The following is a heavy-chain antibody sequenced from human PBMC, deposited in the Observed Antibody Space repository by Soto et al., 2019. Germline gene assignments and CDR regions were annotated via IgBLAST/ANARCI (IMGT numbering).Heavy chain of an antibody. CDR2: ISAYNGDT. V-gene: IGHV1-18*01. Sequence: ASVKVSCKASGYTFTSYGISWVRQAPGQGLEWMGWISAYNGDTNSAQKFQGRVTMTKDTSSSTAYMEVTSLGSDDTAMYYCARSKLSSGSSKSGRFDPWGQGTLVTVSS. CDR3: ARSKLSSGSSKSGRFDP. D-gene: IGHD1-26*01. J-gene: IGHJ5*02. CDR1: GYTFTSYG.